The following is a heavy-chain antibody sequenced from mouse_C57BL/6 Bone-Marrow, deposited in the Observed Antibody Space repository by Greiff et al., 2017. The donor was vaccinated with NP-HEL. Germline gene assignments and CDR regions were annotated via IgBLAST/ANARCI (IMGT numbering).Heavy chain of an antibody. CDR1: GFTFTDYY. CDR2: IRNKANGYTT. D-gene: IGHD2-1*01. J-gene: IGHJ4*01. CDR3: ARGEGNLYAMDY. V-gene: IGHV7-3*01. Sequence: EVKLMESGGGLVQPGGSLSLSCAASGFTFTDYYMSWVRQPPGKALEWLGFIRNKANGYTTEYSASVKGRFTISRDNSQSILYLQMNALRAEDSATYYCARGEGNLYAMDYWGQGTSVTVSS.